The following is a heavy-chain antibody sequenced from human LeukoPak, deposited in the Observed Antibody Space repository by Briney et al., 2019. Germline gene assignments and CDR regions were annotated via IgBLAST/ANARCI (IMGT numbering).Heavy chain of an antibody. V-gene: IGHV1-8*01. Sequence: GASVKVSCKASGYTFTSYDINWVRQATGQGLEWMGWMNPNSGNTGYAQKFQGRVTMTRNTSISTAYMELSSLRSEDTAVYYCTRALTGTAPAYDFWGQGTLVTVSS. CDR2: MNPNSGNT. J-gene: IGHJ4*02. CDR3: TRALTGTAPAYDF. CDR1: GYTFTSYD. D-gene: IGHD1-14*01.